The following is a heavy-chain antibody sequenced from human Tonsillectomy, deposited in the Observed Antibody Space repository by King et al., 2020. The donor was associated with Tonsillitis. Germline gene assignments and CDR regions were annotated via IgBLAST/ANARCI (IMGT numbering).Heavy chain of an antibody. D-gene: IGHD2-2*01. Sequence: VQLVESGGGAVQPGRSLRLSCAASGFTFSNYGMHWVRQAPGKGLEWVAVISYDGSNKYYADSVQGRFTISRDNSKNTLYLQMNSLRPEDTAVYYCAKCWPACSSTSCYAQSLDDWGQGNLVIVSS. CDR2: ISYDGSNK. CDR1: GFTFSNYG. CDR3: AKCWPACSSTSCYAQSLDD. V-gene: IGHV3-30*18. J-gene: IGHJ4*02.